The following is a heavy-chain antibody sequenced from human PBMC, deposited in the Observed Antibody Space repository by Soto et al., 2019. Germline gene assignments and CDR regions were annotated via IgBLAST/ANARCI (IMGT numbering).Heavy chain of an antibody. Sequence: EVQLVESGGGLVQPGGSLRLSCAASGFNYIDYWMSWVRQAPGKGLEWVANIKHQGTAKYYVDSVKGRFTISRDNTENSLYLQMASLRAEDTAMYYCVRGVDFDYGDYGYFQHWGQGTLVTVSS. V-gene: IGHV3-7*01. CDR1: GFNYIDYW. D-gene: IGHD4-17*01. CDR3: VRGVDFDYGDYGYFQH. CDR2: IKHQGTAK. J-gene: IGHJ1*01.